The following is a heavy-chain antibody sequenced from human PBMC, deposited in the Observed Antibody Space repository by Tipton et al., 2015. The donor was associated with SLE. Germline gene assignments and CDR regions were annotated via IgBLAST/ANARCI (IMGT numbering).Heavy chain of an antibody. J-gene: IGHJ6*02. CDR3: AKQVSPHYGIDV. V-gene: IGHV3-30*18. CDR1: GFTMGTYW. CDR2: IWYDGSNK. Sequence: SLRLSCAASGFTMGTYWMNWVRQAPGKGLEWVAVIWYDGSNKYSADSVKGRFTISRDNSKNTLYLQMNSLRTEDTAVYYCAKQVSPHYGIDVWGQGTTVTVSS.